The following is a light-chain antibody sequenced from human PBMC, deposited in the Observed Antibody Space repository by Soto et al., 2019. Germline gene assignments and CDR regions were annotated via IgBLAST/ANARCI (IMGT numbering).Light chain of an antibody. CDR1: SSDIGGYKY. J-gene: IGLJ1*01. V-gene: IGLV2-14*01. Sequence: QSVLTQPASVSGSPGQSIIISCTGTSSDIGGYKYVSWYQQHPGKAPKLIIYEVINRPSGVSNRFSGSKSGNTASLTISGLLAEDEADYYCSSYTTSSTVVFGTGTKLTVL. CDR3: SSYTTSSTVV. CDR2: EVI.